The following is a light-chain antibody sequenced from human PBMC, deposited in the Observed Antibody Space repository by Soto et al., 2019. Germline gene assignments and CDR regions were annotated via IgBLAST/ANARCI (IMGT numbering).Light chain of an antibody. V-gene: IGKV3-20*01. Sequence: EIVLTQSPGTLSLSPGERATLSCRTSQSVSNNYLAWYQQKPGQAPRLLIYGASSRATGIPDRFSVSGSGTDFTLSISRLEPEDFAVYYCQQYSSLWTFGQGTKVEIK. CDR2: GAS. CDR1: QSVSNNY. J-gene: IGKJ1*01. CDR3: QQYSSLWT.